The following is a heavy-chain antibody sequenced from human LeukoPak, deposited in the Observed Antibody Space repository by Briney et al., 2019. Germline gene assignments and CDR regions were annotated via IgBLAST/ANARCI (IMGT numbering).Heavy chain of an antibody. V-gene: IGHV4-4*09. Sequence: PSETLSLTCTVAGPSISSYTWSWLRHPPGKGLERVGYIYTSGSTNYNPSLKSRVTISVDTSKNQFSLKLSSVTAADTAVYYCASLVVATSYYYYMDVWGKGTTVTVSS. CDR3: ASLVVATSYYYYMDV. CDR2: IYTSGST. CDR1: GPSISSYT. D-gene: IGHD2-15*01. J-gene: IGHJ6*03.